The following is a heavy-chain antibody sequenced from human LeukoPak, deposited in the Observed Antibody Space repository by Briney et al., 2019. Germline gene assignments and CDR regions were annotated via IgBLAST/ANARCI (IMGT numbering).Heavy chain of an antibody. D-gene: IGHD3-10*01. CDR2: IYTGGSI. J-gene: IGHJ5*02. CDR1: GGSISSGNYY. V-gene: IGHV4-61*02. Sequence: SETLSLTCTVSGGSISSGNYYWTWIRQPAGKGLQWIGRIYTGGSINYNPSLKSRVTISVDTSKNQFSLKLSSVTAADTAVYYCARGMVRGVTNNWFDPWGQGTLVTVSS. CDR3: ARGMVRGVTNNWFDP.